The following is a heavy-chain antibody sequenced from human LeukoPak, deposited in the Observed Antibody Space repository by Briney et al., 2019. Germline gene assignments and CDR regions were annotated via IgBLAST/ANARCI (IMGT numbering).Heavy chain of an antibody. V-gene: IGHV3-23*01. D-gene: IGHD3-16*01. CDR3: VTKLYVGHTHAFDI. Sequence: GGSLRLSCAASGFTFSTYTMYWVRHPPGKRLEWVSIIGNNGGGIHYADSVKGRFTISRDNSKNTVYLQMNSLRAEDTALYYCVTKLYVGHTHAFDIWGQGTMVTVSP. J-gene: IGHJ3*02. CDR1: GFTFSTYT. CDR2: IGNNGGGI.